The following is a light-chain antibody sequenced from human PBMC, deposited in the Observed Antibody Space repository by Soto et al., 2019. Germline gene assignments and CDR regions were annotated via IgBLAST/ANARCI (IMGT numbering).Light chain of an antibody. Sequence: QSVLTQPPSVSGAPGQRVTISCTGYNSNIGAGYDVHWYQQLPGTAPKLLIYGNSNRPSGVPDRFSASKSGTSASLAITGPQAEHEADYYCQSYDSSLSGWVFGGGTKLTVL. J-gene: IGLJ3*02. CDR2: GNS. CDR1: NSNIGAGYD. V-gene: IGLV1-40*01. CDR3: QSYDSSLSGWV.